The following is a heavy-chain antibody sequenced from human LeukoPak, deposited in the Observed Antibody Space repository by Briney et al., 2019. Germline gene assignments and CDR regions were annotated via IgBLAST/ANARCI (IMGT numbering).Heavy chain of an antibody. CDR2: IKTKADNYVT. CDR1: GLTFSVSA. V-gene: IGHV3-73*01. Sequence: GGSLGLSCSASGLTFSVSAIHWVRQASGKGLEWVGRIKTKADNYVTAYAASVKGRFTISRDDSTNTAYLKMNSLKTEDTAVYYCTHPAYWYNVDVWGKGTTVTVSS. D-gene: IGHD1/OR15-1a*01. CDR3: THPAYWYNVDV. J-gene: IGHJ6*04.